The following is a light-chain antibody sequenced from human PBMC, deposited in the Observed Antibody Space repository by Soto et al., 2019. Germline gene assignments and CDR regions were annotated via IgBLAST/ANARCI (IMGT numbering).Light chain of an antibody. J-gene: IGKJ1*01. CDR3: QQYGSSPPWT. V-gene: IGKV3-20*01. CDR2: DAS. Sequence: EIVLTRSPGTLSLSPLEIATLSFIAIQSVRNNYLAWYQQRPGQAPRLLIYDASNRATGIPVRFSGRGSGTDFTLTISRLEPEDFAVYYCQQYGSSPPWTFGQGTKVDIK. CDR1: QSVRNNY.